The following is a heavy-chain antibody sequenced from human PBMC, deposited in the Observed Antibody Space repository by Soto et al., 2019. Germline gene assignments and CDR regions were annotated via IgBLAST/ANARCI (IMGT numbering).Heavy chain of an antibody. Sequence: PGESLKISCKGSGYSFTSYWSGWVRQMPGKGLEWMGIIYPGDSDTRYSPSFQGQVTISADKSISTAYLQWSSLKASDTAMYYCARTSAGGKYYYGMDVWGQGTTVTVSS. CDR1: GYSFTSYW. V-gene: IGHV5-51*01. CDR3: ARTSAGGKYYYGMDV. CDR2: IYPGDSDT. J-gene: IGHJ6*02. D-gene: IGHD6-13*01.